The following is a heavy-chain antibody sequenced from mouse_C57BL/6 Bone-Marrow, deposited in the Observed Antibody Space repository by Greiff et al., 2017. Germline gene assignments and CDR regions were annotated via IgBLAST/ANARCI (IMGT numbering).Heavy chain of an antibody. CDR3: AREVTRGDWFAY. J-gene: IGHJ3*01. CDR1: GFTFSSYA. CDR2: ISDGGSYT. D-gene: IGHD2-13*01. V-gene: IGHV5-4*01. Sequence: EVQRVESGGGLVKPGGSLKLSCAASGFTFSSYAMSWVRQTPEKRLEWVATISDGGSYTYYPDNVKGRFTISRDNAKNNLYLQMSHLKSEDTAMYYCAREVTRGDWFAYWGQGTLVTVSA.